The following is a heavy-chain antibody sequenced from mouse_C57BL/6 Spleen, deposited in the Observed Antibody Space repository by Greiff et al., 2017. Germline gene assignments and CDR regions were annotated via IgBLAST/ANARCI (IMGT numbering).Heavy chain of an antibody. Sequence: EVKVVASGGDLVKPGGSLKLSCAAPGFTFSSYGMSWVRPTPAKGLEWVATISSGGSYTDYPDSVKGRLTISRDNAKNTLYLQMSSLKSEDTAMYYCARQGIATVVAHWYFDVWGTGTTVTVSA. D-gene: IGHD1-1*01. CDR1: GFTFSSYG. CDR3: ARQGIATVVAHWYFDV. J-gene: IGHJ1*03. V-gene: IGHV5-6*01. CDR2: ISSGGSYT.